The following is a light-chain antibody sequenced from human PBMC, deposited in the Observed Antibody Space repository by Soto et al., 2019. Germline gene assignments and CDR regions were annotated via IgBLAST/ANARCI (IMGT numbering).Light chain of an antibody. J-gene: IGLJ3*02. Sequence: QSALTQPAYVSRSPGQSITISCTGTSSDVGAYNSVCWHQQHPGKAPKLMIYEVSKRPSGVSDRFSASKSGNTASLTISGLQADDEADYYCSSFTRSDTWVFGGGTKVTVL. CDR2: EVS. CDR1: SSDVGAYNS. CDR3: SSFTRSDTWV. V-gene: IGLV2-14*01.